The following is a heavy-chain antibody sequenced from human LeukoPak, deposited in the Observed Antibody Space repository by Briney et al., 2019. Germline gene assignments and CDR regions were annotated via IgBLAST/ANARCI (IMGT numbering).Heavy chain of an antibody. D-gene: IGHD1-26*01. CDR1: GVSISTYY. J-gene: IGHJ4*02. CDR2: FSYGGST. CDR3: ARMYSGTSYYFDY. V-gene: IGHV4-59*01. Sequence: PSETLSLTCSVSGVSISTYYWIWIRQPPAKGLEWMGFFSYGGSTKYNPSLKSRVTMSVDPSKNPFSLKLNSVTAADTAVYYCARMYSGTSYYFDYWGQGTLVTVSS.